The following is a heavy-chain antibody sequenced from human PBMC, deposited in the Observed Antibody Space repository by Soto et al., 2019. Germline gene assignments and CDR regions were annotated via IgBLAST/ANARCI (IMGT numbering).Heavy chain of an antibody. J-gene: IGHJ1*01. Sequence: QVQVVQSGAEVKKPGSSVKISCKASGRIFSSFPTSWVRQVPGQGLEWMGGVISASGSVTYAPKFQGRVTITAVNSAGMGYLELTSLTSEDTAIDYCARVGSRDACNYVLDHWGPGTMVTVSS. CDR1: GRIFSSFP. V-gene: IGHV1-69*06. CDR2: VISASGSV. D-gene: IGHD3-10*02. CDR3: ARVGSRDACNYVLDH.